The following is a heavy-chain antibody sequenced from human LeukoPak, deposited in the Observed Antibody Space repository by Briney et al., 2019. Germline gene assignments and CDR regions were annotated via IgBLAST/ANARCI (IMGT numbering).Heavy chain of an antibody. J-gene: IGHJ3*02. CDR3: AGSSSVDAFDI. CDR2: IYHSGST. V-gene: IGHV4-38-2*02. CDR1: GYSISSGYY. Sequence: PSETLSLTCTVSGYSISSGYYWGWIRQPPGKGLEWIGSIYHSGSTYYNPSLKSRVTISVDTSKNQFSLKLSSVTAADTAVYYCAGSSSVDAFDIWGQGTMVTVSS. D-gene: IGHD6-6*01.